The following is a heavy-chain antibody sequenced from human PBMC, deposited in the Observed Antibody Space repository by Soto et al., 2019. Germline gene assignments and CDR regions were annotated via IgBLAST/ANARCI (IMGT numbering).Heavy chain of an antibody. CDR1: GFTFSSFT. V-gene: IGHV3-23*01. J-gene: IGHJ6*02. CDR3: ANLVSDTADYYYYYGMDV. Sequence: EVQLLESGGGLAQPGGSLRLSCAVSGFTFSSFTMTWVRQAPGKGLEWVSSISGSGGSTYYADSVKGRFTISRDYSKHTLFLQLTSLRPEDTALYYCANLVSDTADYYYYYGMDVWGQGTTVTVFS. CDR2: ISGSGGST. D-gene: IGHD5-18*01.